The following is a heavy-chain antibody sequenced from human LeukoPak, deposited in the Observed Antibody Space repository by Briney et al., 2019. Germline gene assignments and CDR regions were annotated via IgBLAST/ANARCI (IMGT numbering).Heavy chain of an antibody. CDR1: GFTFSSYW. D-gene: IGHD2-15*01. CDR3: ASEDACSGGSCYESVGDY. J-gene: IGHJ4*02. V-gene: IGHV3-7*01. CDR2: IKQDGSEK. Sequence: GGSLRLSCAASGFTFSSYWMSWVRQAPGTGLEWVANIKQDGSEKYYVDSVKGRFTISRDNAKNSLYLQMNSLRAEDTAVYYCASEDACSGGSCYESVGDYWGQGTLVTVSS.